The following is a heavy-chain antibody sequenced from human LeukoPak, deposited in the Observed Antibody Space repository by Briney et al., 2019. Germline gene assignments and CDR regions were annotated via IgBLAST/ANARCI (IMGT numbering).Heavy chain of an antibody. Sequence: SVKVSCKASGGTFIIYAISWVRQAPGQGLEWMGGIIPISGTANYAQKSQGRVTFTTDESTSTAYMELTSLRSADTAVYYCARGGTFYRRTLLNYFDYWGQGSLVTVSS. CDR1: GGTFIIYA. J-gene: IGHJ4*02. CDR2: IIPISGTA. CDR3: ARGGTFYRRTLLNYFDY. V-gene: IGHV1-69*05. D-gene: IGHD1-14*01.